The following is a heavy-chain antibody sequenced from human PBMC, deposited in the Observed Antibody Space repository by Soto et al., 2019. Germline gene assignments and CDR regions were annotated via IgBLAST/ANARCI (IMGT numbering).Heavy chain of an antibody. CDR3: ARDSGYGDPFDY. D-gene: IGHD4-17*01. CDR2: IFYSGNT. J-gene: IGHJ4*02. Sequence: SETLSLTCIVSGGSISSYYWSWIRQPPGKGLEWIGYIFYSGNTNYNPSLRSRVTISVDTSKNQFSLRLSSVTAADTAVYYCARDSGYGDPFDYWGQGTLVTVSS. CDR1: GGSISSYY. V-gene: IGHV4-59*01.